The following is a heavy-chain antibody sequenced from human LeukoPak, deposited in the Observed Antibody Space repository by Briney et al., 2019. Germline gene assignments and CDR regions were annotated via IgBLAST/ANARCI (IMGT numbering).Heavy chain of an antibody. CDR3: ASSTPSRAFDI. Sequence: SETLSLTCTVSGGSISSGDYYWSWIRQPPGKGLEWIGYVYYSGSTYYNPSLKSRVTISVDTSKNQFSLKLSSVTAADTAVYYCASSTPSRAFDIWGQGTMVTVSS. CDR1: GGSISSGDYY. CDR2: VYYSGST. D-gene: IGHD2-2*01. V-gene: IGHV4-30-4*08. J-gene: IGHJ3*02.